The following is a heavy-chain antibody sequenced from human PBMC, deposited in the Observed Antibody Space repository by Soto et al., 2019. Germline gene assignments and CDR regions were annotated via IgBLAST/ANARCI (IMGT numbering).Heavy chain of an antibody. CDR3: AKERAIRPGSDFDY. V-gene: IGHV3-23*01. D-gene: IGHD3-9*01. Sequence: PGGSLRLSCAASGFTFSNYAMTWVRQAPGKGLEWVSAISGSGGSTYYADSVKGRFTISRDNSKNTLYLRMNSLRAEDAAVFYCAKERAIRPGSDFDYWGQGTQVTVSS. CDR1: GFTFSNYA. CDR2: ISGSGGST. J-gene: IGHJ4*02.